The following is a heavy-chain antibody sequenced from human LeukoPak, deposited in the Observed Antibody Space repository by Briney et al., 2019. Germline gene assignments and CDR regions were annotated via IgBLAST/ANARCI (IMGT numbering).Heavy chain of an antibody. CDR3: GTTTLSATWNY. J-gene: IGHJ4*02. CDR2: TDRGGST. D-gene: IGHD3-16*02. CDR1: GLTVSSNY. Sequence: GGSLRLSCAASGLTVSSNYMSWVRQAPGKGLEWVSVTDRGGSTYYADPVKGRFTISRDNSENTLYLQMNSLRTEDTAVYYCGTTTLSATWNYWGQGTLVTVSS. V-gene: IGHV3-53*01.